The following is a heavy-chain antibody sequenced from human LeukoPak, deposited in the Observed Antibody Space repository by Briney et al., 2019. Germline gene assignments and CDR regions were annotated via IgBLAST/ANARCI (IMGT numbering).Heavy chain of an antibody. CDR1: GGSFSGYY. J-gene: IGHJ6*03. Sequence: KTSETLSLTCAVYGGSFSGYYWSWIRQPPGKGLEWIGEINHSGSTNYNPSLKSRVTISVDTSKNQFSLKLSSVTAADTAVYYCARVLGGYSYGYLYYYYMDVWGKGTTVTVSS. V-gene: IGHV4-34*01. CDR3: ARVLGGYSYGYLYYYYMDV. D-gene: IGHD5-18*01. CDR2: INHSGST.